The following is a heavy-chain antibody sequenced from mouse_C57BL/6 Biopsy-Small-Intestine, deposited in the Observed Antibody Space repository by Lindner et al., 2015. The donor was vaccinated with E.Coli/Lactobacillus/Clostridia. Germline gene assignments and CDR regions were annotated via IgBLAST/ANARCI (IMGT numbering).Heavy chain of an antibody. CDR2: IDPENGDS. CDR1: GFNIKDDF. CDR3: AYGSRFGFFDV. D-gene: IGHD1-1*01. V-gene: IGHV14-4*01. Sequence: EVQLQESGAELVRPGASVKLSCTASGFNIKDDFMHWVKQRPEQGLEWIGWIDPENGDSEYASKFQGKATITADTSSNTAYLQLSSLPSEDTAVYYCAYGSRFGFFDVWGTGTTVTVSS. J-gene: IGHJ1*03.